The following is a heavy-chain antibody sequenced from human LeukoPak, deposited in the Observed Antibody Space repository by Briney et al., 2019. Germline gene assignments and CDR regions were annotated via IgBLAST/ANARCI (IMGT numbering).Heavy chain of an antibody. D-gene: IGHD3-22*01. Sequence: NPSETLSLTCTASGGSISSYYWSWIRQPPGKGLEWIGYIYYSGSTNYNPSLKSRVTISVDTSKNQFSLKLSSVTAADTAVYYCASSMIVVVTTGMDVWGQGTTVTVSS. J-gene: IGHJ6*02. CDR1: GGSISSYY. CDR2: IYYSGST. CDR3: ASSMIVVVTTGMDV. V-gene: IGHV4-59*08.